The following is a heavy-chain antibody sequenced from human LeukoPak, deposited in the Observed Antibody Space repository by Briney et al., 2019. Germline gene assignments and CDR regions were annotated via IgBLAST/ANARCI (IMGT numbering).Heavy chain of an antibody. J-gene: IGHJ4*02. D-gene: IGHD4-17*01. Sequence: GGSLRLSCAASGFTVSSNYMSWVRQAPGKGLEWVSVIYSGGSTYYADSVKGRFTISRDNYKNTLYLQMNSLRAEDTAVYYCARSHDYGSYYFDYWGQGTLVTVSS. CDR1: GFTVSSNY. V-gene: IGHV3-53*01. CDR2: IYSGGST. CDR3: ARSHDYGSYYFDY.